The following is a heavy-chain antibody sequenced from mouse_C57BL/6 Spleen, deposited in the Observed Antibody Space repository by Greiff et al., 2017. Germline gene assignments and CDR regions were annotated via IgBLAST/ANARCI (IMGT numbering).Heavy chain of an antibody. V-gene: IGHV1-54*01. CDR2: INPGSGGT. Sequence: QVQLQQSGAELVRPGTSVKASCKASGYAFTNYLIEWVKQRPGQGLEWIGVINPGSGGTNYNEKFKGKATLTADKSSSTAYMQLSSLTSEDSAVYFCARTGLLRDAMDYWGQGTSVTVSS. CDR3: ARTGLLRDAMDY. CDR1: GYAFTNYL. J-gene: IGHJ4*01. D-gene: IGHD1-1*01.